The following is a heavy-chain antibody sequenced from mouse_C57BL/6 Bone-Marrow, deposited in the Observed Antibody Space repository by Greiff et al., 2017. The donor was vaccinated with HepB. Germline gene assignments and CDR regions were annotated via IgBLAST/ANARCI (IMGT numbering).Heavy chain of an antibody. CDR2: INPNNGGT. CDR1: GYTFTDYY. CDR3: ARWDKWYFDV. J-gene: IGHJ1*03. V-gene: IGHV1-26*01. D-gene: IGHD4-1*01. Sequence: EVQLQQSGPELVKPGASVKISCKASGYTFTDYYMNWVKQSHGKSLEWIGDINPNNGGTSYNQKFKGKATLTVDKSSSTAYMELRSLTSEDSAVYYCARWDKWYFDVWGTGTTVTVSS.